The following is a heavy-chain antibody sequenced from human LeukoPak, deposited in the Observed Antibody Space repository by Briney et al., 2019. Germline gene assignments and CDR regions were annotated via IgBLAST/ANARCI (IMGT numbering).Heavy chain of an antibody. CDR3: ARGTDISPNWFDP. CDR2: ISSSSSYI. CDR1: GFTFSSYS. D-gene: IGHD2-15*01. V-gene: IGHV3-21*01. J-gene: IGHJ5*02. Sequence: GGSLRLSCAASGFTFSSYSMNWVRQAPGKGLEWVSSISSSSSYIYYADSVKGRFTISRDNAKNSLYLQMNSLRAEDTAVYYCARGTDISPNWFDPWGQGTLVTVSS.